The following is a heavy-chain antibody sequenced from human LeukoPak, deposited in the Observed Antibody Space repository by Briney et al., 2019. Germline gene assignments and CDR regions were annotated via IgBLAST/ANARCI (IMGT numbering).Heavy chain of an antibody. J-gene: IGHJ4*02. CDR3: ARAYDSSGYSGGGFDY. Sequence: SETLSLTCTVSGGSISSSSYYWGWIRQPPGKGLEWIGSIYYSGSTYYNPSLKSRVTISVDTSKNQFSLKLSSVTAADTAVYYCARAYDSSGYSGGGFDYWGQGTLVTVSS. D-gene: IGHD3-22*01. CDR1: GGSISSSSYY. CDR2: IYYSGST. V-gene: IGHV4-39*07.